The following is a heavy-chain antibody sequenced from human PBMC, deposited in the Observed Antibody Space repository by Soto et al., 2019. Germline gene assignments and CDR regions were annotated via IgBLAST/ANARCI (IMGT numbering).Heavy chain of an antibody. CDR1: GYTFTGYY. D-gene: IGHD2-8*02. V-gene: IGHV1-2*02. CDR3: AGLRPGGPARSRARRYFAY. J-gene: IGHJ4*02. Sequence: QVQLVQSGAEVKKPGASVKVSCKASGYTFTGYYMHWVRQAPGQGLEWMGWINPNSGGTNYAQKFQGRATMTGARSMSSAYMELSRLRSEDTAVYYCAGLRPGGPARSRARRYFAYWGQGTLVTVSS. CDR2: INPNSGGT.